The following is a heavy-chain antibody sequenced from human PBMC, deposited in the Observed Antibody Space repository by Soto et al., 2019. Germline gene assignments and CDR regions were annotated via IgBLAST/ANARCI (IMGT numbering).Heavy chain of an antibody. CDR3: ANGYNSGWYYY. Sequence: GGSLRLSCAASGFTFSSYWMSWVRQAPGKGLEWVSNINQDGSEKYYVDSVKGRFTISRDNAKNSLYLQLNSLRAEDTAVYFCANGYNSGWYYYWGQGTLVTVSS. V-gene: IGHV3-7*03. D-gene: IGHD6-19*01. J-gene: IGHJ4*02. CDR2: INQDGSEK. CDR1: GFTFSSYW.